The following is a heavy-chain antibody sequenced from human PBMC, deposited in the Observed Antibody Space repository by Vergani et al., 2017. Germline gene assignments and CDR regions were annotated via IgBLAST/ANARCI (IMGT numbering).Heavy chain of an antibody. Sequence: EVQLVESGGGLIQPGGSLRLSCAASGFTVSSNYMSWVRQAPGKGLEWVSVIYSGGSTYYADSVKGRFTISRDNSKNTLYLQMNSLRAEDTAVYYCASQADYYDSSGYCPLDYWGQGTLVTVSS. CDR1: GFTVSSNY. D-gene: IGHD3-22*01. CDR2: IYSGGST. V-gene: IGHV3-66*03. J-gene: IGHJ4*02. CDR3: ASQADYYDSSGYCPLDY.